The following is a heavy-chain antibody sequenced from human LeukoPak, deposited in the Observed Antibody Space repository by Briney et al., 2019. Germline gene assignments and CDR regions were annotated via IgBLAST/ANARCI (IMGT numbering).Heavy chain of an antibody. J-gene: IGHJ1*01. V-gene: IGHV3-21*01. D-gene: IGHD6-13*01. Sequence: GGSLRLSCAASGFTFSSYGMHWVRQAPGKGLEWVSSISYSSAYIYQADSLKGRFTTSRDNARNSLYLQMNSLRAEDTAIYYCTTPAAGPRAEYSQHWGQGTLVTVSS. CDR3: TTPAAGPRAEYSQH. CDR2: ISYSSAYI. CDR1: GFTFSSYG.